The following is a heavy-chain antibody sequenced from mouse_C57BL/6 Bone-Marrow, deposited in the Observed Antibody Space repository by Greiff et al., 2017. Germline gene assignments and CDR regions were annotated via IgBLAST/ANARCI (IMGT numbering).Heavy chain of an antibody. J-gene: IGHJ1*03. CDR2: IDPETGGT. D-gene: IGHD2-3*01. CDR1: GYTFTDYE. V-gene: IGHV1-15*01. Sequence: VQLQESGAELVRPGASVTLSCKASGYTFTDYEMHWVKQTPVHGLEWIGAIDPETGGTAYNQKFKGKAILTADKSSSTAYMELRSLTSEDSAVYYCTRRDGYRWYCDVWGTGTTVTVTA. CDR3: TRRDGYRWYCDV.